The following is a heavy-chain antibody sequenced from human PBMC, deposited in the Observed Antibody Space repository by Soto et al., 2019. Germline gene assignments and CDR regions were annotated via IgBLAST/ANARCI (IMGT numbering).Heavy chain of an antibody. CDR3: TRYLDF. J-gene: IGHJ4*02. CDR2: INQDGSEK. CDR1: VFTFITSW. Sequence: GSLRLSCSASVFTFITSWMDWVRQTPGKGLEWVANINQDGSEKNYVDSVKGRFTISRDNAKNSLFLQMSSLTAEDSGLYYCTRYLDFWGQGTLVTVSS. V-gene: IGHV3-7*01.